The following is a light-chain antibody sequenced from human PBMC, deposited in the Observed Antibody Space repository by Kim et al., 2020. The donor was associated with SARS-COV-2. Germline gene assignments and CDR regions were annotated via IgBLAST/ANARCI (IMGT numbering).Light chain of an antibody. CDR1: SSDVGGYNY. V-gene: IGLV2-11*01. CDR3: CSYAGSYTEV. CDR2: DVT. Sequence: GQSGTISSTGTSSDVGGYNYVTWYQQHPGKAPKLMIYDVTKRPSGVPDRFSGSKSGNTASLTISGLQGEDEADYYCCSYAGSYTEVFGGGTQLTVL. J-gene: IGLJ2*01.